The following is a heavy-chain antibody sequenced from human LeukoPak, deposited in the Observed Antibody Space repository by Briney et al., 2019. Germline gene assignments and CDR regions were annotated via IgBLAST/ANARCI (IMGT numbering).Heavy chain of an antibody. CDR3: ARGWPYESYYYDSSGYYFDY. CDR2: INHSGST. D-gene: IGHD3-22*01. V-gene: IGHV4-34*01. Sequence: SETLSLTCAVYGGSFSGYYWSWIRQPPGKGLEWIGEINHSGSTNYNPSLKSRVTISVDTSKNQFSLKLSSVTPADTVVFYWARGWPYESYYYDSSGYYFDYWGQGPLVTVSS. CDR1: GGSFSGYY. J-gene: IGHJ4*02.